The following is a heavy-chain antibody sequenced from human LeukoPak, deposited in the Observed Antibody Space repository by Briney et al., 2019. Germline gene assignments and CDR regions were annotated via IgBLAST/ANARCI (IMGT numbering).Heavy chain of an antibody. V-gene: IGHV1-18*01. CDR2: ISAYNGNT. CDR1: GYTFTSYG. J-gene: IGHJ4*02. D-gene: IGHD2-8*01. Sequence: GASVKVSCKASGYTFTSYGISWVRQAPGQGLEWMGWISAYNGNTNYAQTLQGRVTMTTDTSTSTAYMELRSLRSDDTAVYYCARVPPLMQARTLGQFDYWGQGTLVTVSS. CDR3: ARVPPLMQARTLGQFDY.